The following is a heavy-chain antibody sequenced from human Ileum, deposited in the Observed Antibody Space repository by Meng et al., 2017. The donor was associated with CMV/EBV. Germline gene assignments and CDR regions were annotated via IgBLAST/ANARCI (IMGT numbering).Heavy chain of an antibody. Sequence: GGSLRLSCVASGFTFSSYWMSWVRQAPGKGPEWVANIKQDGTEKYYVDSVKGRVTISRDNAENSLYRQMDGLRAEETAVYYCARTVGATPFDYWGQGNLVTVSS. V-gene: IGHV3-7*01. CDR3: ARTVGATPFDY. CDR2: IKQDGTEK. CDR1: GFTFSSYW. J-gene: IGHJ4*02. D-gene: IGHD1-26*01.